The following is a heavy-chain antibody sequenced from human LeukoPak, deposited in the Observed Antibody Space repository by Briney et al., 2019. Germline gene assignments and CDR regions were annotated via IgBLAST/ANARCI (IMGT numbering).Heavy chain of an antibody. CDR2: IYYSGST. D-gene: IGHD6-13*01. Sequence: SETLSLTCTVSGGSISSSSYYRGWIRQPPGKGLEWIGSIYYSGSTFYNPSLKSRVTISVDTSKNHFSLKLSSVTAADTAVYYCAKLGMPAARANNWFDPWGQGTLVTVSS. J-gene: IGHJ5*02. CDR1: GGSISSSSYY. V-gene: IGHV4-39*01. CDR3: AKLGMPAARANNWFDP.